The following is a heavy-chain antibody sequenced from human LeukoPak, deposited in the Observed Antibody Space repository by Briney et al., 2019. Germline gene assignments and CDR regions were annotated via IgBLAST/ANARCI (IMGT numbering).Heavy chain of an antibody. CDR3: ARESGYDILTGYYSLVDY. J-gene: IGHJ4*02. CDR2: ISSSGSTI. CDR1: GFTFSSYE. D-gene: IGHD3-9*01. V-gene: IGHV3-48*03. Sequence: GGSLRLSCAASGFTFSSYEMNWVRQAPGKGLEWVSYISSSGSTIYYADSARGRFTISRDNAKNSLYLQMNSLRAEDTAVYYCARESGYDILTGYYSLVDYWGQGTLVTVSS.